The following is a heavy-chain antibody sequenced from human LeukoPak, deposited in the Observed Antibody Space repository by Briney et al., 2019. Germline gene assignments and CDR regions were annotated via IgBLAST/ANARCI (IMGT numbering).Heavy chain of an antibody. V-gene: IGHV4-39*01. Sequence: SETLSLTCTVSGGSISSSSYYWGWIRQPPGKGLEWIGSIYYSGSTYYNPSLKSRVTISVDTSKNQFSLKLSSVTAADTAVYYCARHDPKIAYCDYWGQGTLVTVSS. CDR1: GGSISSSSYY. J-gene: IGHJ4*02. CDR3: ARHDPKIAYCDY. D-gene: IGHD6-13*01. CDR2: IYYSGST.